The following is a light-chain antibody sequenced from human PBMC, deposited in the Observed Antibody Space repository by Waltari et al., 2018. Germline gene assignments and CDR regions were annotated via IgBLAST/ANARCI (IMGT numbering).Light chain of an antibody. J-gene: IGKJ1*01. CDR1: QSVLYSSNNKNY. V-gene: IGKV4-1*01. CDR2: WAS. CDR3: QQYYSTPQT. Sequence: DIVMTQSPDSLAVSLGERATINFKSSQSVLYSSNNKNYLAWYQQKPGQPPKLLIYWASTRESGVPDRFSGSGSGTDFTLTISSLQAEDLAVYYCQQYYSTPQTFGQGTKVEIK.